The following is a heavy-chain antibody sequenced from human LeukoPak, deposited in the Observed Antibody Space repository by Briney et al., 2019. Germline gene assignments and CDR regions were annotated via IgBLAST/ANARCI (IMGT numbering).Heavy chain of an antibody. CDR3: ARDEGVPANWRFDY. D-gene: IGHD1-1*01. CDR2: IRHDSSDI. J-gene: IGHJ4*02. V-gene: IGHV3-48*01. Sequence: GGSLRLSCAASGFTFSTYSMNWVRQAPGKGLEWISFIRHDSSDIYYADSVKGRFTISRDNAKNSLYLQMNNLRAEDTAVYYCARDEGVPANWRFDYWGQGTQVIVSS. CDR1: GFTFSTYS.